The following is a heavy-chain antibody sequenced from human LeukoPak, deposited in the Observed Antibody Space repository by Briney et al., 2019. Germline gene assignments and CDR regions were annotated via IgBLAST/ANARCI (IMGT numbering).Heavy chain of an antibody. V-gene: IGHV1-24*01. J-gene: IGHJ4*02. Sequence: GASVKVSCKVSGYTLTELSMHWVRQAPGKGLEWMGGFDPEGGETIYAQKFQGRVTMTEDTSTDTAYMELSSLRSEDTDVYYCATGSKGSYYYDSSTYDYWGQGTLVTVSS. D-gene: IGHD3-22*01. CDR2: FDPEGGET. CDR3: ATGSKGSYYYDSSTYDY. CDR1: GYTLTELS.